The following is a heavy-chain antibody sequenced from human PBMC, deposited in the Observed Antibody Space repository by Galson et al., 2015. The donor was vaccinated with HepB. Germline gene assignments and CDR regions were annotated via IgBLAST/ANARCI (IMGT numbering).Heavy chain of an antibody. D-gene: IGHD3-9*01. CDR3: AKGDQYYDFLTGYSALDY. J-gene: IGHJ4*02. CDR2: ISYDGSNK. CDR1: EFTFSSYG. Sequence: SLRLSCAASEFTFSSYGMHWVRQAPGKGLEWVAVISYDGSNKYYTDSVKGRFTISRDNSNNTVFLQMDSLRTEDTAVYYCAKGDQYYDFLTGYSALDYWGQGTLVTVSS. V-gene: IGHV3-30*18.